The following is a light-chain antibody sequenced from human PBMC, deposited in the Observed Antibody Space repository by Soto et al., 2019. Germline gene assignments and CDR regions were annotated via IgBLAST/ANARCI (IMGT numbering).Light chain of an antibody. V-gene: IGLV4-69*01. CDR2: LTSDGSH. CDR1: SGHGSYA. J-gene: IGLJ3*02. Sequence: QPVLTQSPSASASLGASVKLTCTLSSGHGSYAIAWHQLLPEKGPRFLMKLTSDGSHSKGDGIPDRFSGSSSGAERYLTISSLQSEDEADYYCQTWGTGINWVFGGGTKLTVL. CDR3: QTWGTGINWV.